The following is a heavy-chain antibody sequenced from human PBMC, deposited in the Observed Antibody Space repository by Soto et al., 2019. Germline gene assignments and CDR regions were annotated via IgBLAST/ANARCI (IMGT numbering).Heavy chain of an antibody. Sequence: QVHLVQSGAEVKKPGASVKVSCKGSGYIFTTYGITWVRQAPGQGLEWMGWISAHNGNTNYAQKLQGRVTVTRDTSTSTAYMALRTLRSDDTAVYYCARGRYGDYWGQGALVTVSS. CDR2: ISAHNGNT. D-gene: IGHD1-1*01. J-gene: IGHJ4*02. CDR3: ARGRYGDY. V-gene: IGHV1-18*01. CDR1: GYIFTTYG.